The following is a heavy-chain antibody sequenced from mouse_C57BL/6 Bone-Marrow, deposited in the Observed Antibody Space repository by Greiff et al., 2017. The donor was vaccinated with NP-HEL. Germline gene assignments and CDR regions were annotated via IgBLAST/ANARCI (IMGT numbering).Heavy chain of an antibody. CDR3: AREGLLRRSY. V-gene: IGHV3-6*01. D-gene: IGHD3-3*01. J-gene: IGHJ2*01. CDR1: GYSITSGYY. Sequence: EVQLVESGPGLVKPSQSLSLTCSVTGYSITSGYYWNWIRQFPGNKLEWMGYISYDGSNNYNPSLKNRISITRDTSKNQFFLKLNSVTTEDTATYYCAREGLLRRSYWGQGTTLTVSS. CDR2: ISYDGSN.